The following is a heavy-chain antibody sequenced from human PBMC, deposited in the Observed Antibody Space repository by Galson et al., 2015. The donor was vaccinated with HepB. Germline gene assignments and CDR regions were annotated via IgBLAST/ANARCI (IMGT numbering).Heavy chain of an antibody. D-gene: IGHD6-19*01. CDR2: VNQNGGEE. V-gene: IGHV3-7*03. CDR3: ARSSGWSSDY. J-gene: IGHJ4*02. CDR1: RFTFKNYW. Sequence: SLRLSCAASRFTFKNYWMSWVRQPPGKGLERVANVNQNGGEEFYVDSVKGRFTISRDNAKSSLYLQMNSLRVEDTAVYYCARSSGWSSDYWGQGTLVTVSS.